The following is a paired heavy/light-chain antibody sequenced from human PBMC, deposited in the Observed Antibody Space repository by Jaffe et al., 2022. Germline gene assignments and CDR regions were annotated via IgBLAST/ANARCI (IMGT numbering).Heavy chain of an antibody. CDR1: GYTFTSYY. Sequence: QVQLVQSGAEVKKPGASVKVSCKASGYTFTSYYMHWVRQAPGQGLEWMGIINPSGGSTSYAQKFQGRVTMTRDTSTSTVYMELSSLRSEDTAVYYCARDPILPIAAAGTGWFDPWGQGTLVTVSS. V-gene: IGHV1-46*03. J-gene: IGHJ5*02. CDR2: INPSGGST. D-gene: IGHD6-13*01. CDR3: ARDPILPIAAAGTGWFDP.
Light chain of an antibody. CDR2: WAS. Sequence: DIVMTQSPDSLAVSLGERATINCKSSQSVLYSSNNKNYLAWYQQKPGQPPKLLIYWASTRESGVPDRFSGSGSGTDFTLTISSLQAEDVAVYYCQQYYSTPNTFGQGTKLEIK. CDR1: QSVLYSSNNKNY. CDR3: QQYYSTPNT. J-gene: IGKJ2*01. V-gene: IGKV4-1*01.